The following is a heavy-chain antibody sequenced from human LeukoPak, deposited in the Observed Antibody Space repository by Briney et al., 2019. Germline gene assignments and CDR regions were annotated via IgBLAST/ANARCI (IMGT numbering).Heavy chain of an antibody. J-gene: IGHJ4*02. CDR1: GYSISSGYY. CDR3: ASRYSSSWAPFDY. Sequence: SETLSLTCTVSGYSISSGYYWGWIRQPPGKGLEWIGSIYYSGSTYYNPSLKSRVTISVDTSKNQFSLKLSSVTAADTAVYYCASRYSSSWAPFDYWGQGTLVTVSS. CDR2: IYYSGST. D-gene: IGHD6-13*01. V-gene: IGHV4-38-2*02.